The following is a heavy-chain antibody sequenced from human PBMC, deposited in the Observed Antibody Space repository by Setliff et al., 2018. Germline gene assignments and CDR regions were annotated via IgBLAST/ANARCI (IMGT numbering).Heavy chain of an antibody. Sequence: SETLSLTCTVSGASINSLSLWSWVRQSPGKGLEWIGELYHDGNDKFNPSVHCSPSLNSRVTISIDKSNNQFSLKLTSMTAADTAVYYCAREGRSSISGWYMDVWGRGTTVTVSS. V-gene: IGHV4-4*02. CDR1: GASINSLSL. J-gene: IGHJ6*03. CDR2: LYHDGND. CDR3: AREGRSSISGWYMDV. D-gene: IGHD3-3*02.